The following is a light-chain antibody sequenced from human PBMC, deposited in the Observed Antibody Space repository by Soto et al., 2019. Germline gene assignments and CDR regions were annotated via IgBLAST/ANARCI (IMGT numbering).Light chain of an antibody. CDR2: AAS. J-gene: IGKJ4*02. Sequence: DIQMTQSPSSLSASVGDRVTITCRASQSISSYLHWYQQKPGKAPKLLIYAASSLQSGAPSRFSGSGPGTDFTLTISSLQPEDFATYYCQQSYSTPRTFGGGTKVEIK. V-gene: IGKV1-39*01. CDR1: QSISSY. CDR3: QQSYSTPRT.